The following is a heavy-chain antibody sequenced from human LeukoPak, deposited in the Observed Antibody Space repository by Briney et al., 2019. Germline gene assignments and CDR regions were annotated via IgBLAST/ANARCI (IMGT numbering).Heavy chain of an antibody. J-gene: IGHJ4*02. Sequence: VGSLRLSCADSGFSFSSYDMLWVRQATGKGLEWVSAIGSGGDTYYAGSVKGRFTISRESAKNSFYLQMNSLSAGDTAVYFCARAVAGTDEIDSWGQGTLVTVSS. CDR1: GFSFSSYD. V-gene: IGHV3-13*01. CDR2: IGSGGDT. CDR3: ARAVAGTDEIDS. D-gene: IGHD6-19*01.